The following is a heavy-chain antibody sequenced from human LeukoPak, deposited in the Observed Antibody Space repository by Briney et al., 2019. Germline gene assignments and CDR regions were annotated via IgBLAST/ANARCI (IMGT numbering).Heavy chain of an antibody. V-gene: IGHV4-34*01. Sequence: SETLSLTCAVYGGSFSGYYWSWIRQPPGKGLEGSGEINQRGSTNYNPSLKSRVTISVDTHKNQFPLKLSSVPAADTAVYCCARAQRGYYYYYMDLWGKGTTVTVSS. J-gene: IGHJ6*03. CDR3: ARAQRGYYYYYMDL. CDR2: INQRGST. CDR1: GGSFSGYY.